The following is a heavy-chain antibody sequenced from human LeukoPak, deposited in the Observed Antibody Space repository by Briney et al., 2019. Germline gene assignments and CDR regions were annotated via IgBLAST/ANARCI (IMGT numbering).Heavy chain of an antibody. V-gene: IGHV1-8*03. J-gene: IGHJ4*02. CDR2: MNPNSGNT. Sequence: ASVKVSCKASGYTFTSYDINWVRQATGQGLEWMGWMNPNSGNTGYAQKFQGRVTITRNTSISTAYMELSSLRSEDTAVYHCARGWGRRAVAPSYWGQGTLVTVSS. CDR1: GYTFTSYD. CDR3: ARGWGRRAVAPSY. D-gene: IGHD6-19*01.